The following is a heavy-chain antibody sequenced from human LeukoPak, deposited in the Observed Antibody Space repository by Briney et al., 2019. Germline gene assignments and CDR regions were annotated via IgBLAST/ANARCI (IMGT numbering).Heavy chain of an antibody. CDR1: GYTFTSYG. V-gene: IGHV1-18*01. Sequence: ASVKVSCKASGYTFTSYGISWVRQAPGQGLEWMGWISAYNGNTNYAQKLQGRVTMTTDTSTSTAYMELRSLRSDDTAVYYCATPGPYNWNRNSDAFDIWGQGTMVTVSS. J-gene: IGHJ3*02. CDR2: ISAYNGNT. D-gene: IGHD1-20*01. CDR3: ATPGPYNWNRNSDAFDI.